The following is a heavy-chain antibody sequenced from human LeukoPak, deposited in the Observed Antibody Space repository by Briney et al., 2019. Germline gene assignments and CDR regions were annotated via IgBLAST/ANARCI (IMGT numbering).Heavy chain of an antibody. CDR3: ARDVEVLTAYYKGYFDY. J-gene: IGHJ4*02. V-gene: IGHV3-21*01. Sequence: GGSLRLSCAASGFTFSSYSMNWVRQAPGKGLEWVSSISSSSSYIYYADSVKGRFTISRDNAKNSLYLQMNSLRAEDTAVYYCARDVEVLTAYYKGYFDYWGQGILVTVSS. D-gene: IGHD3-9*01. CDR2: ISSSSSYI. CDR1: GFTFSSYS.